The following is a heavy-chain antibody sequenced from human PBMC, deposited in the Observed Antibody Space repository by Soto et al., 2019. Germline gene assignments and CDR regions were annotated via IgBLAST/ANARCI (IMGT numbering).Heavy chain of an antibody. CDR1: GYFIGAGGYY. Sequence: QIELQESGPGLVKPSQTLSLTCFVSGYFIGAGGYYWSWIRHHPGKGLEWIGSFYSSGSIIYNTSFRSRVTITGDMSTTQFSMSLTSVTAADTARYYCARMYSSGSGWFHPWGQGTLVTVSS. CDR3: ARMYSSGSGWFHP. CDR2: FYSSGSI. J-gene: IGHJ5*02. D-gene: IGHD6-19*01. V-gene: IGHV4-31*03.